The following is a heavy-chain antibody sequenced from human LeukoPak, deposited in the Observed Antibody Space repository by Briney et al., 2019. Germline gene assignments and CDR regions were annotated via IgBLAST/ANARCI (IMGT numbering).Heavy chain of an antibody. V-gene: IGHV3-33*01. CDR1: GFTFSSYG. D-gene: IGHD3-16*01. J-gene: IGHJ5*02. CDR2: IWYDGSNK. Sequence: PGRSLRLSCAASGFTFSSYGMHWVRQAPGKGLEWVAVIWYDGSNKYYADSVKGRFTIPRDNSKNTLYLQMNSLRAEDTAVYYCARGGRRYNWFDPWGQGTLVTVSS. CDR3: ARGGRRYNWFDP.